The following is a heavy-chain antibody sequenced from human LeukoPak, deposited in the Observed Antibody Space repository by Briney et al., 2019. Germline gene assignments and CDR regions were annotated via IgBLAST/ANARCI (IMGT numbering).Heavy chain of an antibody. CDR2: IRATGSTK. CDR1: GCLFREFD. J-gene: IGHJ4*02. CDR3: ARVPTTVTYTDY. D-gene: IGHD4-17*01. V-gene: IGHV3-11*01. Sequence: SLLLPWAAPGCLFREFDMSWSRPAPREGREWVSYIRATGSTKYYADSVKGRFTISRDNAKNSLYLQTNSLRAEDTAVYYCARVPTTVTYTDYWGQGTLVTVSS.